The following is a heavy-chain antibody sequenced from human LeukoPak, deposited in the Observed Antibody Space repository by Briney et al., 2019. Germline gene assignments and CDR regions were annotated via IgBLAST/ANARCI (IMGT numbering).Heavy chain of an antibody. V-gene: IGHV3-7*01. Sequence: PGGSLRLSCAASGFTFSSYWMSWVRQAPGKGLEWVANIKQDGSEKYYVDSVKGRFTNSRDNAKNSLYLQMNSLRAEDTAVYYCARGPDPPTDAFDIWGQGTMVTVSS. CDR2: IKQDGSEK. CDR3: ARGPDPPTDAFDI. J-gene: IGHJ3*02. CDR1: GFTFSSYW.